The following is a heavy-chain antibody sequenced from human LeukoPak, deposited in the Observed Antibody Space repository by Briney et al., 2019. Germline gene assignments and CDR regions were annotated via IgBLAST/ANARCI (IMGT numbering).Heavy chain of an antibody. D-gene: IGHD2-21*01. V-gene: IGHV4-59*08. CDR3: ARHLNNCGDDCYIFDY. CDR1: GGSMFSYY. J-gene: IGHJ4*02. Sequence: SETLSLTCTVSGGSMFSYYWSWIRQPPGKGLEGMGYIYYSGSTNYNPSLKSRVTISVDTSKNQFSLRVSSVPAADTAVYYCARHLNNCGDDCYIFDYCGQGTLVTVSS. CDR2: IYYSGST.